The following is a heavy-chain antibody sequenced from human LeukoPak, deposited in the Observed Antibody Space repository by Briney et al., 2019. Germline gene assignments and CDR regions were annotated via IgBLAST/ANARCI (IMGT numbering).Heavy chain of an antibody. V-gene: IGHV3-9*01. CDR2: ISWNSGSI. CDR1: GFTFDDYA. Sequence: GRSLRLSCAASGFTFDDYAMHWVRQAPGKGLEWVSGISWNSGSIGYADSVKGRFTISRDNAKNSLYLQMNSLRAEDTALYYCAKSFSYGSGSNDAFDIWGQGTMVTVSS. J-gene: IGHJ3*02. D-gene: IGHD3-10*01. CDR3: AKSFSYGSGSNDAFDI.